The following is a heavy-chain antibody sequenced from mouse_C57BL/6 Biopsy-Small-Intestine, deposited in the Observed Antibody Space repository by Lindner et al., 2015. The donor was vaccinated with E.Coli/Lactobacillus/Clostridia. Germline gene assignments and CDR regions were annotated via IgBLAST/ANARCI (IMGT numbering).Heavy chain of an antibody. CDR2: IRNKANGYTT. CDR1: GFTFTDYY. J-gene: IGHJ4*01. Sequence: EVQLQESGGGLVQPGGSLSLSCAASGFTFTDYYMSWVRQPPGKALEWLGFIRNKANGYTTEYSASVKGRFTISRDNSQSILYLQMNALRAEDSATYYCARYTPYFGYAMDYWDQGTSVTVSS. CDR3: ARYTPYFGYAMDY. D-gene: IGHD6-5*01. V-gene: IGHV7-3*01.